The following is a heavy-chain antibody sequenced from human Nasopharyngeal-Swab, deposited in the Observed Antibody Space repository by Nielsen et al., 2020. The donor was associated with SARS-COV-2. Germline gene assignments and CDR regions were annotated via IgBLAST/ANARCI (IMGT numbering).Heavy chain of an antibody. CDR3: ARGPHLGVRGVSWFDP. J-gene: IGHJ5*02. D-gene: IGHD3-10*01. V-gene: IGHV3-48*04. CDR2: ISSSSSTI. Sequence: GESLQISCAASGFTFSSYSMNWVRQAPGKGLEWVSYISSSSSTIYYADSVKGRFTISRDNAKNSLYLQMNSPRAEDTAVYYCARGPHLGVRGVSWFDPWGQGTLVTVSS. CDR1: GFTFSSYS.